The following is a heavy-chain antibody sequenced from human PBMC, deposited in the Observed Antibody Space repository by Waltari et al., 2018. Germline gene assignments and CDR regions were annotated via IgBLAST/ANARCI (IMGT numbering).Heavy chain of an antibody. CDR1: GFTFTSSA. J-gene: IGHJ5*02. CDR3: AASYDSSGYFSS. V-gene: IGHV1-58*01. Sequence: QMQLVQSGPEVKKPGTSVKVSCKASGFTFTSSAVQWVRQARGQRLEWIGWIVVGSGNTNYAQKFQERVTITRDMSTSTAYMELSSLRSEDTAVYYCAASYDSSGYFSSWGQGTLVTVSS. CDR2: IVVGSGNT. D-gene: IGHD3-22*01.